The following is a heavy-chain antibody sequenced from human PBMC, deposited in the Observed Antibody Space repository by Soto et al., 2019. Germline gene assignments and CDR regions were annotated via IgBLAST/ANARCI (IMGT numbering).Heavy chain of an antibody. D-gene: IGHD1-26*01. CDR2: IYYSGTT. V-gene: IGHV4-28*01. J-gene: IGHJ4*02. Sequence: QVQLQESGPGLVKPSDTLSLTCAVSGYSISSSNWWGWIRQPPGKGLEWIGYIYYSGTTYYNPSLKSRVNMSVDTSKNQFSLKLTSLTAVDTAVYYCARREIQGPIDYWGQGTLVTVSS. CDR1: GYSISSSNW. CDR3: ARREIQGPIDY.